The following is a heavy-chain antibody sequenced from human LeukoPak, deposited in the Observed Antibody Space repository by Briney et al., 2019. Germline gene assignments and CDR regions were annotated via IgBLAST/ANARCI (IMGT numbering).Heavy chain of an antibody. V-gene: IGHV1-8*03. CDR2: LTLSSDNT. CDR3: ARAYSSTWYFFDY. D-gene: IGHD6-13*01. J-gene: IGHJ4*02. Sequence: ASVRVSCKTSGHTFADYDINWVRQAPGRGLEWMGWLTLSSDNTGYAQKFQGRVTFTSNTSISTAYMELTSLRSEDTAVYYCARAYSSTWYFFDYWGQGTLVTVSS. CDR1: GHTFADYD.